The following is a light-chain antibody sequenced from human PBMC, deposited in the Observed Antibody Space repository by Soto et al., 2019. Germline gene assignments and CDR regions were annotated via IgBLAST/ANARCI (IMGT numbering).Light chain of an antibody. CDR2: DAS. CDR1: QRISND. J-gene: IGKJ1*01. V-gene: IGKV3-11*01. Sequence: EDGVTRSSATVSGCLGESVMLSCRGSQRISNDLAWYQQKAGKVPSLLIYDASLRATGIPARFTGSGSGTDFTRSTSRLEPEEFAGYYRQQRGNWPRTWAFGQGTKVDIK. CDR3: QQRGNWPRTWA.